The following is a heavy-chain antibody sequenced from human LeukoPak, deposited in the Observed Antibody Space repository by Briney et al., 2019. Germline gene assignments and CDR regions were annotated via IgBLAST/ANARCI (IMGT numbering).Heavy chain of an antibody. D-gene: IGHD1-1*01. CDR1: GGSINSYD. CDR3: SKYDVYYYGMDV. CDR2: IYASGST. J-gene: IGHJ6*02. V-gene: IGHV4-4*07. Sequence: SETLSLTCTVSGGSINSYDWSWIRQPAGKGLEWIGRIYASGSTTYNPSLKSRVTMSVDTSKNQFSLKLSSVTAADTAVYYCSKYDVYYYGMDVWGQGTTVTVSS.